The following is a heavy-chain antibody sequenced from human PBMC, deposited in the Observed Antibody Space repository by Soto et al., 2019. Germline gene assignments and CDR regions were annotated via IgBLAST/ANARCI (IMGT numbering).Heavy chain of an antibody. D-gene: IGHD1-1*01. CDR1: GFTFSNAW. CDR2: IKSKTDGGTT. Sequence: GGSLRLSCAASGFTFSNAWMNWVRQAPGKGLEWVGRIKSKTDGGTTDYSAPVKGRFTISRDDSKNTLYLQMNSLKTEDPAVYYCTTQPRPIIPPPQLSGWHPNYYGMDVWGQGTTVTVSS. CDR3: TTQPRPIIPPPQLSGWHPNYYGMDV. V-gene: IGHV3-15*07. J-gene: IGHJ6*02.